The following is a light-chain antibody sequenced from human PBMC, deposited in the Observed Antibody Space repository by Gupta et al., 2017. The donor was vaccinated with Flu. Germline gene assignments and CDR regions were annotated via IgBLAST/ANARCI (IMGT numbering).Light chain of an antibody. CDR3: LQYDTPPFYT. V-gene: IGKV1-33*01. J-gene: IGKJ2*01. Sequence: SSLSVSVGDRLTITCQASQDSSNYVNWDQQKPGKAPKLRIDAAYNLQTGVPSRVRGSGSGTDWTFTITNLQAEDIATEDCLQYDTPPFYTFGHGTKLE. CDR1: QDSSNY. CDR2: AAY.